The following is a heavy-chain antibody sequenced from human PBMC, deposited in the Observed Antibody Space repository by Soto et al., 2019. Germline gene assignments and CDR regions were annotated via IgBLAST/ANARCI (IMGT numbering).Heavy chain of an antibody. CDR3: ARDKTFWSGYSKGGMDV. Sequence: QVQLVQSGAEVKKPGASVKVSCKASGYTFTSYYMHWVRQAPGQGLEWMGIINPSGGSTSYAQKFQGRVTMTRDTSTSTVYMELSSLRSEDTAVYYCARDKTFWSGYSKGGMDVWGQGTTVTVSS. J-gene: IGHJ6*02. CDR2: INPSGGST. CDR1: GYTFTSYY. D-gene: IGHD3-3*01. V-gene: IGHV1-46*01.